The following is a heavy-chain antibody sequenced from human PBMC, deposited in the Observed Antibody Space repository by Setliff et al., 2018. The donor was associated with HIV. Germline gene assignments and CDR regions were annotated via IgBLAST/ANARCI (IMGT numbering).Heavy chain of an antibody. Sequence: SETLSLTCTVSGGSASNSCYYWAWIRQPPGKGLEYIGSIHYNEKTYYNPSLKSRVTISIDTSKNQFSLKLNSVTAADTAVYYCARVRLELRQYWFDSWGQGSPVTVSS. CDR1: GGSASNSCYY. CDR2: IHYNEKT. CDR3: ARVRLELRQYWFDS. J-gene: IGHJ5*01. D-gene: IGHD1-7*01. V-gene: IGHV4-39*01.